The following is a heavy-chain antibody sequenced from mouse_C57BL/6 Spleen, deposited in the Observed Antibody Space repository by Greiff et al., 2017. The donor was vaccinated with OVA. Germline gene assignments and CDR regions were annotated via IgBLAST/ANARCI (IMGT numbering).Heavy chain of an antibody. V-gene: IGHV1-74*01. CDR1: GYTFTSYW. CDR2: IHPSDSDT. Sequence: QVQLQQPGAELVKPGASVKVSCKASGYTFTSYWMHWVKQRPGQGLEWIGRIHPSDSDTNYNQKLKGKATLTVDKTSSTAYMQLSSLTSEDSAVYYCAIDYDYDAEAWFAYWGQGTLVTVSA. D-gene: IGHD2-4*01. CDR3: AIDYDYDAEAWFAY. J-gene: IGHJ3*01.